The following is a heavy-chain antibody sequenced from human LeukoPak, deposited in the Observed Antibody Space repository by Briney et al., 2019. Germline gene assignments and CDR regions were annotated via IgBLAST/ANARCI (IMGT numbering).Heavy chain of an antibody. J-gene: IGHJ3*02. CDR2: IIPNSGVT. CDR3: ARGIAGGFDI. V-gene: IGHV1-2*02. Sequence: ASVKVSCKASGYTFTAYNMHWVRQAPGQGLEWMGRIIPNSGVTNYAQKFQGRVTMTRDTSTSTAYTELSRLRSEDTAVYYCARGIAGGFDIWGQGTMVTVS. CDR1: GYTFTAYN. D-gene: IGHD2-15*01.